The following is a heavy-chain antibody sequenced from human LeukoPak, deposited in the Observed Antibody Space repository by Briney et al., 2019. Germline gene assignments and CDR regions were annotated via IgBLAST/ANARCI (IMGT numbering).Heavy chain of an antibody. V-gene: IGHV4-34*01. CDR3: ARGHTHYRWFGELLAPFDY. CDR2: INHSGST. J-gene: IGHJ4*02. D-gene: IGHD3-10*01. Sequence: SETLSLTCAVYGGSFSGYYWSWIRQPPGKGLEWIGEINHSGSTNYNPSLKSRVTISVDTSKNQFSLKLSSVTAADTAVYYCARGHTHYRWFGELLAPFDYWGQGTLVTVSS. CDR1: GGSFSGYY.